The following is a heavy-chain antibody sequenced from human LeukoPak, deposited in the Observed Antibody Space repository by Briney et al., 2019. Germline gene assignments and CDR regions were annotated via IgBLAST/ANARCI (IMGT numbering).Heavy chain of an antibody. CDR2: INHSGST. CDR1: VGSFRGYY. J-gene: IGHJ3*02. D-gene: IGHD6-19*01. Sequence: SETLSLTCAVYVGSFRGYYWSWIRQPPGKGLELIGEINHSGSTKYNPALKSRGTLSGDTAQKQFSLKLNSVNAANPAWYYCARKSSGWYGDAFDIWGQGTMVTVSS. V-gene: IGHV4-34*01. CDR3: ARKSSGWYGDAFDI.